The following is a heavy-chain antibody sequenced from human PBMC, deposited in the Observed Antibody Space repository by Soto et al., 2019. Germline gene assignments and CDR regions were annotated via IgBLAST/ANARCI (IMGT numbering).Heavy chain of an antibody. CDR2: ISSSSSYI. J-gene: IGHJ4*02. D-gene: IGHD3-3*01. V-gene: IGHV3-21*01. CDR1: GFTFSSYS. Sequence: GGSLRLSCAASGFTFSSYSMNWVRQAPGKGLEWVSSISSSSSYIYYADSVKGRFTISRDNAKNSLYLQMNSLRAEDTAVYYCARDPGSITIFGVATKFDYWGQGTLVTVSS. CDR3: ARDPGSITIFGVATKFDY.